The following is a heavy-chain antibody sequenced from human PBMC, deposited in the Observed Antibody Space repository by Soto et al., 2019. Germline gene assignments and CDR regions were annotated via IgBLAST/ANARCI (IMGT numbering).Heavy chain of an antibody. D-gene: IGHD3-10*01. Sequence: SVKVSCKASGGTVSRYAITWVRQAPGKGLEWMGVFIPIFVSAHYAPKFQGRITITADESTSTAYMELSGLTSEDTAIYYCARDVSSDTTGFRGYDLWGQGTQVTVSS. V-gene: IGHV1-69*13. CDR1: GGTVSRYA. CDR3: ARDVSSDTTGFRGYDL. J-gene: IGHJ4*02. CDR2: FIPIFVSA.